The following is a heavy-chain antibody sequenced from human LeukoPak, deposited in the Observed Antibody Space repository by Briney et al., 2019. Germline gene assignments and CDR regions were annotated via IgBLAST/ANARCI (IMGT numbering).Heavy chain of an antibody. CDR3: ASDRNSNNWFYY. CDR1: GFTFSTYA. CDR2: ISGSGGST. Sequence: GGSLRLSCAASGFTFSTYAMGWVRQAPGRGLEWVSTISGSGGSTDYADSVKGRFTISRDNSKNTLYLRMNTLRAEDTAVYFCASDRNSNNWFYYWGQGTLVTVSS. V-gene: IGHV3-23*01. J-gene: IGHJ4*02. D-gene: IGHD2/OR15-2a*01.